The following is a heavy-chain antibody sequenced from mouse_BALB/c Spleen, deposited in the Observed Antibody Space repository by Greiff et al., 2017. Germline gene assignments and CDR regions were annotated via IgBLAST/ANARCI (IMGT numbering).Heavy chain of an antibody. V-gene: IGHV5-6-2*01. CDR1: GFTFSSYY. CDR2: INSNGGST. Sequence: EVQGVESGGGLVKLGGSLKLSCAASGFTFSSYYMSWVRQTPEKRLELVAAINSNGGSTYYPDTVKGRFTISRDNAKNTLYLQMSSLKSEDTALYYCARQVSTMSGFDYWGQGTTLTVSS. D-gene: IGHD2-4*01. CDR3: ARQVSTMSGFDY. J-gene: IGHJ2*01.